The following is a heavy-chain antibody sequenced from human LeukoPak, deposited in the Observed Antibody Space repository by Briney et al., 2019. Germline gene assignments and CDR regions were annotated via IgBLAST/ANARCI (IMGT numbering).Heavy chain of an antibody. CDR1: GYTFTDYY. CDR3: ARVRASGATTYYFDY. Sequence: ASVKVSCKASGYTFTDYYIHWVRQAPGQGLEWLGWINPDSGGTNYAQRFQGRVTMTRDTSISTAYMELSRLKSDDTAVYYCARVRASGATTYYFDYWGQGTLVTVSS. CDR2: INPDSGGT. D-gene: IGHD1-26*01. V-gene: IGHV1-2*02. J-gene: IGHJ4*02.